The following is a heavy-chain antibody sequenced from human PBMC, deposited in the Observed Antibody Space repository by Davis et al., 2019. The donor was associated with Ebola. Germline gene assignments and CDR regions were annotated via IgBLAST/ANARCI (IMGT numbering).Heavy chain of an antibody. Sequence: ESLKIPCAASGFTFPGSSIHWVRQASGKGLEWVGHITIKANSYATAYGASVKGRFTISRDDSQNTAYLQMNGLKTEDTAVYYGTTQGNIVATGHDYWGQGTLVTVSS. J-gene: IGHJ4*02. D-gene: IGHD5-12*01. CDR3: TTQGNIVATGHDY. CDR1: GFTFPGSS. V-gene: IGHV3-73*01. CDR2: ITIKANSYAT.